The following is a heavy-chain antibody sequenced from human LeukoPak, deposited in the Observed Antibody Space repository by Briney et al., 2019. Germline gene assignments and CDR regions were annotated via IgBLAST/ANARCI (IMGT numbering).Heavy chain of an antibody. CDR1: GYTFTSYY. Sequence: GASVKVSCKASGYTFTSYYMHWVRQAPGQGLEWMGIINPSGGSTSYAQKFQGRVTMTRDMSTSTVYMELSSLRSEDTAVYYCARDRGGSSRRAAPAPYYYMDVWGKGTTVTVSS. D-gene: IGHD6-13*01. V-gene: IGHV1-46*01. CDR3: ARDRGGSSRRAAPAPYYYMDV. J-gene: IGHJ6*03. CDR2: INPSGGST.